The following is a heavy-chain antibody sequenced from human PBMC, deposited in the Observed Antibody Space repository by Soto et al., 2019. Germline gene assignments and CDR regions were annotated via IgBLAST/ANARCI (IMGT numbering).Heavy chain of an antibody. V-gene: IGHV1-3*01. CDR3: VRRHVSATGIDWFDP. D-gene: IGHD6-13*01. CDR2: INAANGDT. Sequence: GASVKVSCQASGFTFTSYGIHWVRQAPAQRLEWMGWINAANGDTKYSPKFQGRVTITRDTSASTAYMELSSLRSEDTAVYYCVRRHVSATGIDWFDPWGQGTLVTVSS. J-gene: IGHJ5*02. CDR1: GFTFTSYG.